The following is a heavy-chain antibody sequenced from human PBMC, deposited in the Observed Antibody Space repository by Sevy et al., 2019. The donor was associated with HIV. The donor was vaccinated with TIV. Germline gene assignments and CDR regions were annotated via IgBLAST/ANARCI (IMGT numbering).Heavy chain of an antibody. CDR1: GFKFSVYS. CDR3: ARSVEGHFDY. D-gene: IGHD1-1*01. V-gene: IGHV3-48*02. CDR2: MTSDTRTI. J-gene: IGHJ4*02. Sequence: GGSLRLSCAASGFKFSVYSMNWVRQAPGKGLEWISYMTSDTRTIKYAESVKGRFTIYRDNARNSVYSQMNSLRDEDTAVYYCARSVEGHFDYWGQGTLVTVSS.